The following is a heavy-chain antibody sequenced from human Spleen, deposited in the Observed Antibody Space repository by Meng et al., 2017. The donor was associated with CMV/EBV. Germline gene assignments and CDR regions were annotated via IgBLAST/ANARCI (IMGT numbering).Heavy chain of an antibody. CDR1: RFTFTNYA. J-gene: IGHJ4*02. Sequence: GGSLRLSCAASRFTFTNYAMHWVRQAPGKGLEWVALISFDGINKYYADSVKGRFTISRDNSKNTLYLQMNSLRVEDTAVYYCAREGVVTPSGFDYWGQGTLVTVSS. D-gene: IGHD4-23*01. V-gene: IGHV3-30*04. CDR3: AREGVVTPSGFDY. CDR2: ISFDGINK.